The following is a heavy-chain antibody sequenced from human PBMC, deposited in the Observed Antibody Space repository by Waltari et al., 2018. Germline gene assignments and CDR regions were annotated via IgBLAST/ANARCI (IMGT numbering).Heavy chain of an antibody. CDR1: GYSISSGYY. Sequence: QVQLQESGPGLVKPSETLSLTCAVSGYSISSGYYWGWIRQPPGKGLEWIGSIYHSVSTDYNPSLKSRVTISVDTSKNQFSLKLSSVTAADTAVYYCARDGFGDGYYGMDVWGQGTTVTVSS. D-gene: IGHD3-10*01. CDR2: IYHSVST. V-gene: IGHV4-38-2*02. CDR3: ARDGFGDGYYGMDV. J-gene: IGHJ6*02.